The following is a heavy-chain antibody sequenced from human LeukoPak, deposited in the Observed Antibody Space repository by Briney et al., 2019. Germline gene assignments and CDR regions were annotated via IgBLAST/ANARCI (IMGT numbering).Heavy chain of an antibody. Sequence: ASVKVSCKASGYTFTSYYMHWVRQAPGQGLEWMGLINPSGGSTSYAQKFQGRVTMTRDTSTSTVYMELSSLRSEDTAVYYCARGFQPRFGELFPPAYFQHWGQGTLVTVSS. CDR3: ARGFQPRFGELFPPAYFQH. D-gene: IGHD3-10*01. CDR1: GYTFTSYY. CDR2: INPSGGST. V-gene: IGHV1-46*01. J-gene: IGHJ1*01.